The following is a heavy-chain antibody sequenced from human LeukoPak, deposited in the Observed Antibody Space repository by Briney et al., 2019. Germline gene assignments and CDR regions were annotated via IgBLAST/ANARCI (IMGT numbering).Heavy chain of an antibody. J-gene: IGHJ4*02. CDR1: GFTFSSYE. V-gene: IGHV3-48*03. CDR2: ISSSGSTI. D-gene: IGHD4-23*01. CDR3: AREKARNPPIYGGNTHFDY. Sequence: GGSLRLSCAASGFTFSSYEMNWVRQAPGKGLEWVSYISSSGSTIYYADSVKGRFTISRDNAKNSLYLQMNSLRAEDTAVYYCAREKARNPPIYGGNTHFDYWGQGTLVTVSS.